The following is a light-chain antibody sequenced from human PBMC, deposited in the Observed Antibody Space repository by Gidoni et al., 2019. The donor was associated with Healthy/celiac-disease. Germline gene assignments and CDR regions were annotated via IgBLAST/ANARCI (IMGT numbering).Light chain of an antibody. J-gene: IGKJ1*01. CDR2: QAS. CDR3: QQYNSYPWT. CDR1: QTISTW. Sequence: DIQMTQSPSTLSASVGDRVTITCRASQTISTWLAWYQQKPGKAPKLLIYQASSLEIGVPSRFSGSGSGTEFTLTVSSLQPDDFATYYCQQYNSYPWTFGQGTKVEIK. V-gene: IGKV1-5*03.